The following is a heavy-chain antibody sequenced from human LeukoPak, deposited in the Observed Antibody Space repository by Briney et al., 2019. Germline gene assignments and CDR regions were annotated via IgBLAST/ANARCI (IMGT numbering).Heavy chain of an antibody. V-gene: IGHV3-30*02. D-gene: IGHD4-17*01. CDR2: IRNDGRNK. CDR1: GFTFSSYG. CDR3: VKDLNYGDLLDY. Sequence: GGSLRLSCAASGFTFSSYGMHWVRQAPGKGLEWVAFIRNDGRNKYYADSVKGPFTISRDNSKNTLYLQMNSLRAGDTAVYYCVKDLNYGDLLDYWGQGTLVTVSS. J-gene: IGHJ4*02.